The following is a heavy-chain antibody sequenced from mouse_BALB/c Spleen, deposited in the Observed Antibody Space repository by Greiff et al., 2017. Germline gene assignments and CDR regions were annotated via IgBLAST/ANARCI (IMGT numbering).Heavy chain of an antibody. CDR2: INPSNGRT. V-gene: IGHV1S81*02. Sequence: QVQLKQPGAELVKPGASVKLSCKASGYTFTSYWMHWVKQRPGQGLEWIGEINPSNGRTNYNEKFKSKATLTVDKSSSTAYMQLSSLTSEDSAVYYCARRGPREAMDYWGQGTSVTVSS. J-gene: IGHJ4*01. CDR3: ARRGPREAMDY. CDR1: GYTFTSYW.